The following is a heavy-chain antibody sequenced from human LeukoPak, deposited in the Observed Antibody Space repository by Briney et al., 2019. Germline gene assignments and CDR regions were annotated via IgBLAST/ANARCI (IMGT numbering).Heavy chain of an antibody. CDR3: AREVNVAAGSDGFDI. D-gene: IGHD5-24*01. Sequence: SETLSLTCTVSGDSITSSNFFWGWIRQPPGGDLEWIGYMPYNGGASYNPSLRSRTTISLDTSKNEFSLRLTSVTAPDTAIYYCAREVNVAAGSDGFDIWGPGTMVTVS. V-gene: IGHV4-30-4*01. J-gene: IGHJ3*02. CDR2: MPYNGGA. CDR1: GDSITSSNFF.